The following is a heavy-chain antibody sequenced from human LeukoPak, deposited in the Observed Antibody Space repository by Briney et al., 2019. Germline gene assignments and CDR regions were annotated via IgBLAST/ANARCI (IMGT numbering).Heavy chain of an antibody. J-gene: IGHJ4*02. CDR1: GFTFRSSA. CDR2: ISSSGSTI. V-gene: IGHV3-48*04. D-gene: IGHD2-2*01. Sequence: PGGSLRLSCAASGFTFRSSAMSWVRQAPGKGLEWVSYISSSGSTIYYADSVKGRFTISRDNAKNSLYLQMNSLRAEDTAVYYCARGYLLVPAASFDYWGQGTLVTVSS. CDR3: ARGYLLVPAASFDY.